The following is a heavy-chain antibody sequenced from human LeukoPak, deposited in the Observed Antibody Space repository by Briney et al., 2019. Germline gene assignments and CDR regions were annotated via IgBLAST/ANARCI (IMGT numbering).Heavy chain of an antibody. CDR2: ISGYNGHT. V-gene: IGHV1-18*01. J-gene: IGHJ4*02. Sequence: GASVKVSCKTSGFTFSNYGITWVRQAPGQGLEWMGWISGYNGHTKYAQNLQDRDTMTTDTSTSTAYMELRSLRSDDTAVYYCATGLRFLEWLSYFDFWGQGTLVTVSS. CDR1: GFTFSNYG. D-gene: IGHD3-3*01. CDR3: ATGLRFLEWLSYFDF.